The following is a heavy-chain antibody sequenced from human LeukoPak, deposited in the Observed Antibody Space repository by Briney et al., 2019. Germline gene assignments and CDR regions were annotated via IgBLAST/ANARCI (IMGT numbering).Heavy chain of an antibody. D-gene: IGHD3-22*01. CDR2: INRNGNT. CDR1: GGSFTGYY. Sequence: PSETLSLTCAVYGGSFTGYYWSWIRQPPGKGLEWIGEINRNGNTNYNPSLKSRVTMSVDTSKKQFSLNLSSVTAADTAVYYCARIVLPYYYDTTALKGYFDLWGRGTLVTVSS. V-gene: IGHV4-34*01. J-gene: IGHJ2*01. CDR3: ARIVLPYYYDTTALKGYFDL.